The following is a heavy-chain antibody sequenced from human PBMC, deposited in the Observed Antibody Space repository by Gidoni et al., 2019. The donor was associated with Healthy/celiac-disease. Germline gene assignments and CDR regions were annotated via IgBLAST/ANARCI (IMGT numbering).Heavy chain of an antibody. CDR1: GFTFSSYG. J-gene: IGHJ4*02. V-gene: IGHV3-33*01. CDR3: ARAPVAAAGFYFDY. Sequence: QVQRVESGGGVVQPGRSLRLSCAASGFTFSSYGMHWVRQAPGKGLEWVAVIWYDGSNKYYADSVKGRFTISRDNSKNTLYLQMNSLRAEDTAVYYCARAPVAAAGFYFDYWGQGTLVTVSS. D-gene: IGHD6-13*01. CDR2: IWYDGSNK.